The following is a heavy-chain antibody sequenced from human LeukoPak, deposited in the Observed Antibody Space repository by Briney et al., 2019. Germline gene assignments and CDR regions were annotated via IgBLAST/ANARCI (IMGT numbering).Heavy chain of an antibody. J-gene: IGHJ4*02. Sequence: SETLSLTCTVSGGSISSSSYNWGWIRQPPGKGLEWIGSIYYSGSTYYNPSLKSRVTISVDTSKNQFSLKLSSVTAADTAVYYWVGRQHFGDPHWGQGTLGTVSP. V-gene: IGHV4-39*01. CDR2: IYYSGST. D-gene: IGHD4-17*01. CDR3: VGRQHFGDPH. CDR1: GGSISSSSYN.